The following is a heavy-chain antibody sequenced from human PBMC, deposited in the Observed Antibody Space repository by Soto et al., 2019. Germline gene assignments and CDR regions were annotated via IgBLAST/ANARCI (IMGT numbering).Heavy chain of an antibody. CDR1: GYSFSSYG. D-gene: IGHD3-22*01. V-gene: IGHV1-18*01. Sequence: QAQLVQSGSDVKKPGASVKVSCKASGYSFSSYGISWVRQAPGQGLEWLGWISPYSDDTKYAQNLQGRVSMTTDTSTRTAYMHLRSLRSDDTAVYYCARGGYYDSSGSRNYHYYGMDVWGQGTTVTVSS. CDR2: ISPYSDDT. CDR3: ARGGYYDSSGSRNYHYYGMDV. J-gene: IGHJ6*02.